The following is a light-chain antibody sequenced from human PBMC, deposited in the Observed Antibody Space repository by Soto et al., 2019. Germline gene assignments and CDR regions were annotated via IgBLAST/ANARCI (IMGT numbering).Light chain of an antibody. V-gene: IGLV1-40*01. CDR3: QSYDSSLSVV. CDR1: SSNIGSGYD. J-gene: IGLJ2*01. CDR2: GNS. Sequence: QAVVTQQPSVSGAPGQRVTISCTGSSSNIGSGYDVHWYQHLPGTAPQLLIYGNSKRPSGVPDRFSGSKSGTSASLAITGLQAEDEADYYCQSYDSSLSVVFGGGTKLTVL.